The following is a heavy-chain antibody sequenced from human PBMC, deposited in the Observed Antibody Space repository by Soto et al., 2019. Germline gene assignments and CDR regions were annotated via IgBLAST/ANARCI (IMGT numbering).Heavy chain of an antibody. V-gene: IGHV4-31*02. CDR1: GYFIGAGGYY. D-gene: IGHD6-19*01. CDR2: FYSSGSI. Sequence: SKTLSLTCFVSGYFIGAGGYYWSWTRHHPGKGLEWIGSFYSSGSIIYNPSLRSRVSISGDMSTNQFSMSLTSVTAADTARYYCARMYSSGSGWFHPWGQGTLVTVSS. CDR3: ARMYSSGSGWFHP. J-gene: IGHJ5*02.